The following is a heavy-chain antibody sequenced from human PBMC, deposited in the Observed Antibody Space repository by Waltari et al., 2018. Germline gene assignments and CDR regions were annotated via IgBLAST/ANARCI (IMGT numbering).Heavy chain of an antibody. CDR2: MNPNSGGT. J-gene: IGHJ4*02. CDR1: AHMFIDHY. CDR3: ARDGGFDF. D-gene: IGHD2-15*01. Sequence: QVQLMQSGTEVKKPGASVRVSCPASAHMFIDHYLQWVRQGPGQGIEWMGWMNPNSGGTNYAQKFQGRVIMTRDTSTSTAYMELSRITSDDTAIYYCARDGGFDFWGQGSLVTVSS. V-gene: IGHV1-2*02.